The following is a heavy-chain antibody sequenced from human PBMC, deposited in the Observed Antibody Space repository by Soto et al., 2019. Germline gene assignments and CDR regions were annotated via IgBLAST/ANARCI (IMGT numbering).Heavy chain of an antibody. Sequence: QVQLVQSGAEVKKPGSSVKVSCKASGGTFSSYTISWVRQAPGQGLEWMGRIIPILGIANYAQKFQGRVTITADKSTSTAYMELSSLRSEDTAVYYCARERTDREYYDYYMDVWGKGTPVTVSS. D-gene: IGHD3-22*01. J-gene: IGHJ6*03. CDR1: GGTFSSYT. V-gene: IGHV1-69*08. CDR2: IIPILGIA. CDR3: ARERTDREYYDYYMDV.